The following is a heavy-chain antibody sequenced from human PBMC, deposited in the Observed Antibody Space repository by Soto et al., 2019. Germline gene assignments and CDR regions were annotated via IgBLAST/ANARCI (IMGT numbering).Heavy chain of an antibody. D-gene: IGHD2-21*02. V-gene: IGHV5-51*01. CDR3: ATPGGRDFNAFDV. Sequence: PGESLKISCKGSGYTFTGNWIGWVRQMPGKGLEWMGIIFPIDSDTRYSPSSQGQVTISADNSISTAYLQWSSLKASDTAIYYCATPGGRDFNAFDVWGQGTMVTVPS. CDR2: IFPIDSDT. J-gene: IGHJ3*01. CDR1: GYTFTGNW.